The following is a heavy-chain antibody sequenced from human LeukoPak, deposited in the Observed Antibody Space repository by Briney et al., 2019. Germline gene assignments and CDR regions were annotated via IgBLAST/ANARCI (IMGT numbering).Heavy chain of an antibody. J-gene: IGHJ2*01. CDR1: GGTFSSYA. V-gene: IGHV1-69*04. D-gene: IGHD3-22*01. Sequence: ASVKVSCKASGGTFSSYAISWVRQAPGQGLEWMGRIIPILGIANYAQKFQGRVTITADKSTSTAYMELSSLRSEDTVVYYCARAHYYASSGYPGTDWYFDLWGRGTLVTVSS. CDR3: ARAHYYASSGYPGTDWYFDL. CDR2: IIPILGIA.